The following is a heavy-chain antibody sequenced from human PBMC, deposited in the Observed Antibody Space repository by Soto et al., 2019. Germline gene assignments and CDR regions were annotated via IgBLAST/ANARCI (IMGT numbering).Heavy chain of an antibody. CDR3: ARDAIVGATRGYYFDY. J-gene: IGHJ4*02. CDR1: GFTFSSYA. Sequence: QVQLVESGGGVVQPGRSLRLSCAASGFTFSSYAMHWVRQAPGKGLEWVAIILNDGSNKYYADSVKGRFTISRDNSKNTLYLQMNSLRDEDTAMYYGARDAIVGATRGYYFDYGGQGTLVTVSS. V-gene: IGHV3-30-3*01. CDR2: ILNDGSNK. D-gene: IGHD1-26*01.